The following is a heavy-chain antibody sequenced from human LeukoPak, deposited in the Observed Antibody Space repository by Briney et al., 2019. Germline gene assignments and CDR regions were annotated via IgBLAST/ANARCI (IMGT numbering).Heavy chain of an antibody. D-gene: IGHD2-8*02. J-gene: IGHJ3*02. CDR3: AKDEFVASDFTGAFDI. V-gene: IGHV3-9*03. Sequence: GGSLRLSCAASGFTFDDYAMHWVRQAPGKGLEWVSGISWNSGSIGHADSVKGRFTISRDNAKNSLYLQMNSLRADDMALYYCAKDEFVASDFTGAFDIWGQGTMVTVSS. CDR1: GFTFDDYA. CDR2: ISWNSGSI.